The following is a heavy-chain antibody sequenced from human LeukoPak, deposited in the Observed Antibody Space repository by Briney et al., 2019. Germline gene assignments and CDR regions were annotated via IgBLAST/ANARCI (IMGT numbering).Heavy chain of an antibody. V-gene: IGHV1-69*13. Sequence: SVKVSCKASGGTFSSYAISWVRQAPGQGLEWMGGIIPIFGTANYAQKFQGRVTITADESTSTAYMELSSLRAEDTAVYYCARDTRMKIGDYGYYYYYMDVWGKGTTVTISS. J-gene: IGHJ6*03. CDR3: ARDTRMKIGDYGYYYYYMDV. CDR2: IIPIFGTA. D-gene: IGHD4-17*01. CDR1: GGTFSSYA.